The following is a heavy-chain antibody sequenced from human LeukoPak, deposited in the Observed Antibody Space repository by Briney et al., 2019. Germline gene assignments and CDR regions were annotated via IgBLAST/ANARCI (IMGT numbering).Heavy chain of an antibody. D-gene: IGHD2-2*01. CDR3: ARDCSSTSCPFDY. CDR1: GFTFSSYS. J-gene: IGHJ4*02. CDR2: ISSSSSYI. V-gene: IGHV3-21*01. Sequence: GGSLRLSCAASGFTFSSYSMNWVRQAPGKWLEWVSSISSSSSYIYYADSVKGRFTISRDNAKNSLYLQMNSLRAEDTAVYYCARDCSSTSCPFDYWGQGTLVTVSS.